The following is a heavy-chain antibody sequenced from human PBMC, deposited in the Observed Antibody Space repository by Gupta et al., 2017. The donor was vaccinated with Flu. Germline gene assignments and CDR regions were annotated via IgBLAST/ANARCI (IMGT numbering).Heavy chain of an antibody. V-gene: IGHV3-33*01. CDR3: ARSNYGDYSGHDAFDI. J-gene: IGHJ3*02. D-gene: IGHD4-17*01. CDR2: IWNDGTKK. CDR1: GFTFRNYG. Sequence: QVQLVESGGGVAQPGRSLRLSCAASGFTFRNYGMHWVRQAPGKGLEWVAVIWNDGTKKYYLDAVKGRFTISRDSSKNTLYLQMNSLRLDDTAMYYCARSNYGDYSGHDAFDIWGQGTMVTVSS.